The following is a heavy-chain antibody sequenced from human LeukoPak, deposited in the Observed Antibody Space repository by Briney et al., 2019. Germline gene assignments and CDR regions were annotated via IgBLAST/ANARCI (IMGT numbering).Heavy chain of an antibody. D-gene: IGHD3-9*01. V-gene: IGHV3-64D*06. CDR3: VKAPDRYFEAYFDY. CDR2: ISSNGGST. CDR1: GFTFSSYA. Sequence: PGGSLRLSCSASGFTFSSYAMHWVRQAPGKGLEYVSAISSNGGSTYYADSVKGRFAISRDNSKNTLYLQMSSLRAGDTAVYYCVKAPDRYFEAYFDYWGQGTLVTVSS. J-gene: IGHJ4*02.